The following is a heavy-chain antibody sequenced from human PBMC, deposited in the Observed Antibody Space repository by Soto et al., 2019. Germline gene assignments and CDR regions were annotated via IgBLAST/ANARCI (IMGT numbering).Heavy chain of an antibody. J-gene: IGHJ6*02. D-gene: IGHD2-2*01. CDR3: ARQGCSSTSCYDYYYYGMDV. V-gene: IGHV5-10-1*01. Sequence: ESLKISCKGSGYSFTSYWISWVRQMPGKGLEWMGRIDPSDSYTNYSPSFQGHVTISADKSISTAYLQWSSLKASDTAMYYCARQGCSSTSCYDYYYYGMDVWGQGTTVTVSS. CDR2: IDPSDSYT. CDR1: GYSFTSYW.